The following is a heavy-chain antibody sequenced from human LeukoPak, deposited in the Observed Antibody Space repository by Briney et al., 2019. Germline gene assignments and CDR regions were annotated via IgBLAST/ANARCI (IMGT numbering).Heavy chain of an antibody. V-gene: IGHV4-61*08. D-gene: IGHD3-3*01. J-gene: IGHJ4*02. CDR3: ARHRGPHVGRME. CDR2: IYYSGST. CDR1: GAPFSSSGYY. Sequence: PSETLSLTCIVSGAPFSSSGYYWSWIRQPPGKGLEWIGYIYYSGSTKYNPSLKSRVTISVDTSKNQFSLKLSSVTAADTAVYYCARHRGPHVGRMEWGQGTQVTVSS.